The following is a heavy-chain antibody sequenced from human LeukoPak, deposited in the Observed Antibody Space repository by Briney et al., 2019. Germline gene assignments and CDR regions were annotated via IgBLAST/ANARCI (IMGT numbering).Heavy chain of an antibody. J-gene: IGHJ4*02. CDR3: ARDSAYSNVRVGFDY. CDR1: GFTFSSYA. CDR2: ISGSGGST. Sequence: PGGSLRLSCAASGFTFSSYAMSWVRQAPGKGLEWVSAISGSGGSTYYADSVKGRFTISRDNAKNSLYLQMNSLRAEDTAVYYCARDSAYSNVRVGFDYWGQGTLVTVSS. D-gene: IGHD6-13*01. V-gene: IGHV3-23*01.